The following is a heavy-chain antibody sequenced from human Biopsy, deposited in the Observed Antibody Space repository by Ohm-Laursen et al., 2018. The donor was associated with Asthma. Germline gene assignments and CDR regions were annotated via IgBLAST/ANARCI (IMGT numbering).Heavy chain of an antibody. V-gene: IGHV1-46*01. J-gene: IGHJ4*02. Sequence: SVTVSCKASGYTFTSYYMHWVRQAPGRGLGWMGIINPSGGSTSYAQKFQGRVTMTRDTSTSTVYMELSSLRSEDTAVYSCARAGALIVGATMGYWGQGTLVTVSS. CDR3: ARAGALIVGATMGY. D-gene: IGHD1-26*01. CDR1: GYTFTSYY. CDR2: INPSGGST.